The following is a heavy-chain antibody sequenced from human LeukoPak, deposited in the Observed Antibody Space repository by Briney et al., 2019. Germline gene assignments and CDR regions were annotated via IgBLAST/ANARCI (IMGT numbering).Heavy chain of an antibody. Sequence: PGGSLRLSCAASGFTFSSYAMHWVRQAPGKGLEWVAVISYDGSNKYYADSVKGRFTISRDNSKNTLYLQMNSLRAEDTAVYYCARDSGYMGAFDIWGQGTMVTVSS. CDR2: ISYDGSNK. V-gene: IGHV3-30*04. CDR1: GFTFSSYA. J-gene: IGHJ3*02. CDR3: ARDSGYMGAFDI. D-gene: IGHD3-16*02.